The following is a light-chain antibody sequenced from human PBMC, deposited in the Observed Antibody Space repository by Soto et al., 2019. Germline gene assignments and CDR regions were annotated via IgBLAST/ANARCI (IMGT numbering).Light chain of an antibody. CDR2: EVS. V-gene: IGLV2-14*01. CDR1: SSDVGGYNY. Sequence: QSALTQPASVSGSLGQSITISCTGTSSDVGGYNYVSWYQQHPGKAPKLMIYEVSNRPSGVSNRFSGSKSGNTASLTISGLQAEDEADYYCSSYTSSSDVFGTGTKLTVL. CDR3: SSYTSSSDV. J-gene: IGLJ1*01.